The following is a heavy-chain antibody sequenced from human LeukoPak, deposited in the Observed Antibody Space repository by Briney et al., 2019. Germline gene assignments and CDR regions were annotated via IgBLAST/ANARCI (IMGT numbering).Heavy chain of an antibody. CDR1: GYTFTSYY. V-gene: IGHV1-46*01. Sequence: GASVKVSCKASGYTFTSYYMHWVRQAPGQGLEWMGIINPSGGSTSYAQKFQGRVTMTRDTSTSTVYMELSSLRSEDTAVYYCARDLKVLRFLEWLSVLYGMDVWGQGTTVTVSS. CDR3: ARDLKVLRFLEWLSVLYGMDV. CDR2: INPSGGST. D-gene: IGHD3-3*01. J-gene: IGHJ6*02.